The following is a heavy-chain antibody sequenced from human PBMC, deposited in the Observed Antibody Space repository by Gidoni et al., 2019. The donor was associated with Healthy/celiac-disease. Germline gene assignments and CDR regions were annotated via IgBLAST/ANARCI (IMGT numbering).Heavy chain of an antibody. CDR1: GGSISSSSYY. CDR3: VGYYYDSSGYYKPY. D-gene: IGHD3-22*01. Sequence: QLQLQESGPGLVKPSETLSLTCTVSGGSISSSSYYWGWIRQPPGKGLEWIGSIYYSGSTYYHPSLKSRVTISVDTSKNQFSLKLSSVTAADTAVYYCVGYYYDSSGYYKPYWGQGTLVTVSS. J-gene: IGHJ4*02. V-gene: IGHV4-39*01. CDR2: IYYSGST.